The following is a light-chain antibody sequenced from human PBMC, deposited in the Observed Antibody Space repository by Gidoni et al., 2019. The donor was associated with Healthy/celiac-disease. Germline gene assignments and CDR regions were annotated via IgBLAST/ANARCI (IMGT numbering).Light chain of an antibody. Sequence: DIQMTQSPSTLSASVGDRVTITCRASQSISSWLAWYQQKPGKAPKLLIYKASSLEGGVPSRFSGSGSGTEFTLTISSLQPDDFATYYCQQYNSYPWTFXXXTKVEIK. V-gene: IGKV1-5*03. CDR3: QQYNSYPWT. CDR1: QSISSW. J-gene: IGKJ1*01. CDR2: KAS.